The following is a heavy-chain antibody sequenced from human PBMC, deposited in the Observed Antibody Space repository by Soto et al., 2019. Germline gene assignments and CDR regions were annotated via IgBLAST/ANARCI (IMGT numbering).Heavy chain of an antibody. D-gene: IGHD4-17*01. CDR1: GYTFTSYA. CDR3: ARSDGPLGDY. Sequence: QVQLVQSGAEVKKPGASVKVSCKASGYTFTSYAMHWVRQAPGQRPEWMGWIIAGNGNTRYSQTFQGRVTITRDTSASTAYRELSSLRPEDTAVYFCARSDGPLGDYWGQGTLVTVSS. V-gene: IGHV1-3*01. CDR2: IIAGNGNT. J-gene: IGHJ4*02.